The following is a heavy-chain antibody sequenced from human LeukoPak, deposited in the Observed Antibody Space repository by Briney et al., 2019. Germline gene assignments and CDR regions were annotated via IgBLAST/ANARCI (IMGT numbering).Heavy chain of an antibody. V-gene: IGHV3-49*03. J-gene: IGHJ4*02. CDR1: GFTFGDYA. CDR3: TREQYSSGHTFDY. CDR2: IRSKAYGGTT. Sequence: GRSLRLSCTASGFTFGDYAMSWFRQAPGKGLEWVGFIRSKAYGGTTEYAASVKGRFTISRDDSKSIAYLQMNSLKTEDTAVYYCTREQYSSGHTFDYWGQGTLVTVSS. D-gene: IGHD6-19*01.